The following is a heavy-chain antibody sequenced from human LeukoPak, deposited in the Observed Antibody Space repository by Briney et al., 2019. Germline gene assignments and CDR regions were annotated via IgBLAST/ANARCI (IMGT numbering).Heavy chain of an antibody. CDR3: ARVVIGYYYMDV. Sequence: GGSLRLSCAASGFTFSSYDMHWVRQAPGKGLEWVSAIGTAGDTYYPGSVKGRFTISRENAKNSLYLQMNSLRAGDTAVYYCARVVIGYYYMDVWGKGPTVSVSS. CDR1: GFTFSSYD. CDR2: IGTAGDT. J-gene: IGHJ6*03. V-gene: IGHV3-13*01.